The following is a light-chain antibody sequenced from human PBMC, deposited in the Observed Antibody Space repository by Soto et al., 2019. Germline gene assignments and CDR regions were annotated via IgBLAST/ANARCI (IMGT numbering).Light chain of an antibody. CDR3: SSFAGNTVV. CDR2: EVN. V-gene: IGLV2-8*01. Sequence: QSALTQPPSASGSPGQSVTISCTGTSSDVGGYNYVSWYQQHPDKAPKLLISEVNKRPSGVPDRLSGSKSGNTASLTVSGLQPEDEADYYCSSFAGNTVVFGGGTKLTVL. CDR1: SSDVGGYNY. J-gene: IGLJ2*01.